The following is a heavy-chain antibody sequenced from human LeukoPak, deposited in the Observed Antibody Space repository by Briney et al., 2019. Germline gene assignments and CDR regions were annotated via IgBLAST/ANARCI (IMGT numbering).Heavy chain of an antibody. D-gene: IGHD3-3*01. V-gene: IGHV1-18*04. J-gene: IGHJ4*02. CDR3: ARDFTIFGVVIAYFDY. CDR2: ISAYNGNT. CDR1: GYTFTSYY. Sequence: ASVKVSCKASGYTFTSYYMHWVRQAPGQGLEWMGWISAYNGNTNYAQKLQGRVTMTTDTSTSTAYMELRSLRSDDTAVYYCARDFTIFGVVIAYFDYWGQGTLVTVSS.